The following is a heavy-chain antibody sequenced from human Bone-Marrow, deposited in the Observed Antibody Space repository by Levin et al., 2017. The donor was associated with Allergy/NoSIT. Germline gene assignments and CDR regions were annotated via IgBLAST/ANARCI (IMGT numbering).Heavy chain of an antibody. CDR3: ARSDYYGSGGNNFDS. D-gene: IGHD3-10*01. J-gene: IGHJ4*02. CDR1: GVSISSYY. Sequence: SETLSLTCTVSGVSISSYYWSWIRQPPGKGLEWIAYMYYSGSTSYNPSLKSRVTISIDTSRNQFSLKLSSVTAADTAVYYCARSDYYGSGGNNFDSWGQGTLVTVSS. CDR2: MYYSGST. V-gene: IGHV4-59*01.